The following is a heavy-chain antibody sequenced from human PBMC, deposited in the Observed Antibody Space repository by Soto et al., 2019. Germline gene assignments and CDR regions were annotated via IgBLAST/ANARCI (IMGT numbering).Heavy chain of an antibody. CDR1: GGTLSSYA. J-gene: IGHJ5*02. Sequence: SVKVSCKASGGTLSSYAISWGRQAPGQGLEWMGGIIPIFGTANYAQKFQGRVTITADESTSTAYMELGSLRSEDTAVYYCARDYYYDSSGYPLDPWGQGTLVTVSS. CDR3: ARDYYYDSSGYPLDP. D-gene: IGHD3-22*01. V-gene: IGHV1-69*13. CDR2: IIPIFGTA.